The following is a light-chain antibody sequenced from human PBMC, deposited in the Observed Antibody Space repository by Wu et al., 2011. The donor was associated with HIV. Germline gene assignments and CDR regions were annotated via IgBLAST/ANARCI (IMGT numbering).Light chain of an antibody. CDR1: QIITDAY. V-gene: IGKV3-20*01. J-gene: IGKJ1*01. CDR3: HQYSSAWT. Sequence: EGVLTQSPGTLSLSPGERATLSCRSSQIITDAYLAWYQHRSGQAPRLLMYDVSARATGIPARFSGSGSGTDFTLTIRRLEPEDLAVYYCHQYSSAWTFGQGTKVE. CDR2: DVS.